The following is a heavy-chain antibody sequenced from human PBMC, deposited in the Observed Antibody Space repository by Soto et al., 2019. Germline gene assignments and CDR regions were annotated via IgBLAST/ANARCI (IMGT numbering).Heavy chain of an antibody. CDR3: TRGAGAPWVRFDS. D-gene: IGHD3-22*01. CDR1: GYSITSGFY. J-gene: IGHJ4*02. Sequence: ETLSLTCGVSGYSITSGFYWGWVRQSPGKGLEWIGSISYSAKTFYNPSLASRLSIAVDTSKNQFSLRLTSVTAADTALYYCTRGAGAPWVRFDSWGQGTLVTVSS. CDR2: ISYSAKT. V-gene: IGHV4-38-2*01.